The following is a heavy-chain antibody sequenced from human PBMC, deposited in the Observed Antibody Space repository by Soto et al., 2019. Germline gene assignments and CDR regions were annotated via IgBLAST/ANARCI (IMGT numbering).Heavy chain of an antibody. Sequence: GGSLRLSCTASGVTFGDYAMRWFRQAPGKGLEWVGFIRSKAYGGTTEYAASVKGRFTISRDDSKSIAYLQMNSLKTEDTAVYYCNGDLTGYYDHNNWFDPWGQGTLVTVSS. J-gene: IGHJ5*02. D-gene: IGHD3-9*01. V-gene: IGHV3-49*03. CDR2: IRSKAYGGTT. CDR3: NGDLTGYYDHNNWFDP. CDR1: GVTFGDYA.